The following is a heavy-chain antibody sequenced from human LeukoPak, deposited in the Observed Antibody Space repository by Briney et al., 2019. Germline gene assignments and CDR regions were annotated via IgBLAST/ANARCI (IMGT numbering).Heavy chain of an antibody. CDR1: GSISSNTYY. Sequence: SETLSLTCTVSGSISSNTYYWGWIRQPPGKGLEWIGSIYYSGSTCYNPSLKSRVTISVDTSKNQFSLKLSSVTAADTAVYYCARQRWLQWGDYFDYWGQGTLVTVSS. CDR3: ARQRWLQWGDYFDY. D-gene: IGHD5-24*01. CDR2: IYYSGST. J-gene: IGHJ4*02. V-gene: IGHV4-39*01.